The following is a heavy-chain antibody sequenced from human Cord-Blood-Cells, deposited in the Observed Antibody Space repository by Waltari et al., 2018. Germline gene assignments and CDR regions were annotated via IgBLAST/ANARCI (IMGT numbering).Heavy chain of an antibody. CDR2: MNPNSGNT. J-gene: IGHJ4*02. CDR3: ARLLDPGGDSSSWYLFAY. CDR1: GYTFTSYD. V-gene: IGHV1-8*03. D-gene: IGHD6-13*01. Sequence: QVQLVQSGAEVKKPGASVKVSCKASGYTFTSYDINWVRQATGHGLEWMGWMNPNSGNTGYAQKFQGRVTITRNTSISTAYMELSSLRSEDTAVYYCARLLDPGGDSSSWYLFAYWGQGTLVTVSS.